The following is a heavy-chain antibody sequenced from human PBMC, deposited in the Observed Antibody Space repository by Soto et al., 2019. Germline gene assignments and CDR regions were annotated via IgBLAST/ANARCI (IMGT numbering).Heavy chain of an antibody. V-gene: IGHV1-18*01. D-gene: IGHD3-10*01. CDR1: GYTFTSNG. J-gene: IGHJ4*02. CDR3: ARDQNYRFDS. Sequence: GASVKVSCKASGYTFTSNGISWVRQAPGQGLEWMGWISTYRGNTNYAQKLLDRVTMTTDTSTDTAYVELRSLRSDDTAVYYCARDQNYRFDSWGQGTLATVSS. CDR2: ISTYRGNT.